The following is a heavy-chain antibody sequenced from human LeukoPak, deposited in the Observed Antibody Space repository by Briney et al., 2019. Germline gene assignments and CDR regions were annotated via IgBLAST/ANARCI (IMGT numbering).Heavy chain of an antibody. CDR3: ARDAGKFAHNVLDY. CDR1: GFTLGNYW. Sequence: GGSLRLPCAASGFTLGNYWMSWVRQAPGKGLEWVAMINQEGSEKYYVESVRGRFTISRDNAKRSLYLEMNSLTGEDTAVYYCARDAGKFAHNVLDYWGQGTLVTVSS. CDR2: INQEGSEK. D-gene: IGHD3-10*01. V-gene: IGHV3-7*01. J-gene: IGHJ4*02.